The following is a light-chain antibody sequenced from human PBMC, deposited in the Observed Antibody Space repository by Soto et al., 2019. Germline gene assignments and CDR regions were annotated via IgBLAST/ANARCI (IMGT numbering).Light chain of an antibody. V-gene: IGLV1-51*01. J-gene: IGLJ3*02. CDR1: SSNIGSSA. CDR3: ATWDSALSAGV. CDR2: DNN. Sequence: QSVLTQPPSASGTPGQRVTMSCSGTSSNIGSSAVSWYQQLPGTAPKLLIYDNNRRPSGIPDRFSGSKSGTSATLTIIGLQTGDEADYYCATWDSALSAGVFGGGTKLTV.